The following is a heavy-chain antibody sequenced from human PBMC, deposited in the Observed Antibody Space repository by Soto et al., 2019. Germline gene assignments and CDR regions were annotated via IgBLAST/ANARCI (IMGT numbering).Heavy chain of an antibody. CDR3: AKQWLDGFYYFAS. V-gene: IGHV3-30-3*01. D-gene: IGHD6-19*01. Sequence: QVQLVESGGGVVQPGRSLRLSCAASGFTFSSYALHWVRQAPGKGLEWVALISYDGSKKYYADSVKGRFTISRDNFKKTLYLQMNSLRAEDTAVYYCAKQWLDGFYYFASWGQGTLVTVSS. J-gene: IGHJ4*02. CDR2: ISYDGSKK. CDR1: GFTFSSYA.